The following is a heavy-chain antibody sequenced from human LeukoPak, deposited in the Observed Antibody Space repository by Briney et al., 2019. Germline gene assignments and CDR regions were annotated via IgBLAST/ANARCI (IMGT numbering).Heavy chain of an antibody. CDR2: INPNSGGT. CDR1: GYTFTGYY. V-gene: IGHV1-2*02. CDR3: ARGREPSNRIAAAAH. D-gene: IGHD6-13*01. J-gene: IGHJ4*02. Sequence: ASVKVSCKASGYTFTGYYMHWVRQAPGQGLEWMGWINPNSGGTNYAQKLQGRVTMTTDTSTSTAYMELRSLRSDDTAVYYCARGREPSNRIAAAAHWGQGTLVTVSS.